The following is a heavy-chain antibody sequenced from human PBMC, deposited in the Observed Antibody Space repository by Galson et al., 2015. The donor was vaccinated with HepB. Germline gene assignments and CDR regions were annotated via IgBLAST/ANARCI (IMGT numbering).Heavy chain of an antibody. CDR2: ISGSSTHT. D-gene: IGHD6-13*01. CDR1: GFNFNDYA. CDR3: VRAAFSGTWYAPGDF. Sequence: SLRLSCAASGFNFNDYAMSWVRQAPGKGLDWVSSISGSSTHTFYSESVKGRLTISRDNARNSLYLQMNSLRAEDTAVYYCVRAAFSGTWYAPGDFWGQGTLVTVSS. V-gene: IGHV3-21*01. J-gene: IGHJ4*02.